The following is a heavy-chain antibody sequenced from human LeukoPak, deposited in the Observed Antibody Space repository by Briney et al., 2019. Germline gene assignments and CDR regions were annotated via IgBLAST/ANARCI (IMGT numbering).Heavy chain of an antibody. Sequence: SETLSLTCAVYGGSFSGYYWSWIRQPPGKGLEWIGEINHSGSTNYNPSLKSRVTISVDTSKNQFSLKLSSVTAADTAVYYCARRYRTWKFAFDIWGQGTMVTVSS. V-gene: IGHV4-34*01. CDR2: INHSGST. CDR3: ARRYRTWKFAFDI. D-gene: IGHD1-1*01. J-gene: IGHJ3*02. CDR1: GGSFSGYY.